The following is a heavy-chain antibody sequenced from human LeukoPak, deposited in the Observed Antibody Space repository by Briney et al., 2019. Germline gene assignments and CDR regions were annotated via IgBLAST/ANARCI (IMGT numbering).Heavy chain of an antibody. V-gene: IGHV3-30*02. CDR3: AKVYRAARYYYDSTLGSGFDY. D-gene: IGHD3-22*01. J-gene: IGHJ4*02. CDR2: IRYDGSNK. Sequence: GGSLRLSCAASGFTFSSYGMHWVRQAPGKGLEWVAFIRYDGSNKYYADSVKGRFTISRDNSKNTLYLQMNSLRAEDTAVYYCAKVYRAARYYYDSTLGSGFDYWGQGTLVTVSS. CDR1: GFTFSSYG.